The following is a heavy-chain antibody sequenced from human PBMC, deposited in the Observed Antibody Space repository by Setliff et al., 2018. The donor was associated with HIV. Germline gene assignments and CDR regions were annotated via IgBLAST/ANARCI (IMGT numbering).Heavy chain of an antibody. V-gene: IGHV3-23*01. J-gene: IGHJ4*02. D-gene: IGHD5-18*01. Sequence: GGSLRLSCAASGFTFSSFVMTWVRQAPGKGLEWVSTISSDHNTYYPDSVRGRFTVSRDNSKNTLYLQMNSLRAEDTAVYYCARESYNYGYNDWGQGTLVTAPQ. CDR1: GFTFSSFV. CDR3: ARESYNYGYND. CDR2: ISSDHNT.